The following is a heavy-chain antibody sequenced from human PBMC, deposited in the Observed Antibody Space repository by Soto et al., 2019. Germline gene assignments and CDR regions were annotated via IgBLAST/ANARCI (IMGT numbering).Heavy chain of an antibody. CDR1: GFMFSSFA. CDR2: TRSNGEHT. CDR3: AKDSKSVSVSAARVYGMDV. V-gene: IGHV3-23*01. J-gene: IGHJ6*02. Sequence: EVQILESGGGMVQPGGSLRLSCAGTGFMFSSFAITWVRQPPGKGLEWVSTTRSNGEHTYYADSVKGRFTVSRDNSKNTLFLEMSSLRAENSAIYYCAKDSKSVSVSAARVYGMDVWGQGTTVTVSS. D-gene: IGHD2-2*01.